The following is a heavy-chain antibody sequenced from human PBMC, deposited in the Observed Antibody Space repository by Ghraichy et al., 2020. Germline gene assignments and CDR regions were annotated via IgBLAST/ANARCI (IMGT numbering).Heavy chain of an antibody. CDR3: ARGTASGYSSGWYPTLYYYYGMDV. CDR1: GGSFSGYY. V-gene: IGHV4-34*01. CDR2: INHSGST. J-gene: IGHJ6*02. Sequence: SETLSLTCAVYGGSFSGYYWSWIRQPPGKGLEWIGEINHSGSTNYNPSLKSRVTISVDTSKNQFSLKLSSVTAADTAVYYCARGTASGYSSGWYPTLYYYYGMDVWGQGTTVTVSS. D-gene: IGHD6-19*01.